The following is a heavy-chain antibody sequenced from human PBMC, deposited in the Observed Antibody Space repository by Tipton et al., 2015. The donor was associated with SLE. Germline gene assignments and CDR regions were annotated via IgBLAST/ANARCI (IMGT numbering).Heavy chain of an antibody. CDR1: GGSLTRSGFY. CDR3: ARTAVLAAIMIDV. Sequence: TLSLTCTVSGGSLTRSGFYWGWFRQPPGKGVEWIGSIDYSGGTYYTPSLKSQVTIPGDTSKNQLSLKLNSVTAADTAVYYCARTAVLAAIMIDVWGQGTTVTVSS. D-gene: IGHD2-2*01. CDR2: IDYSGGT. V-gene: IGHV4-39*07. J-gene: IGHJ6*02.